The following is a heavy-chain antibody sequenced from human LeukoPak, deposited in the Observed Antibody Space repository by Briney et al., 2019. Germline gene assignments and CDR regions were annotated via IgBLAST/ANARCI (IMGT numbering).Heavy chain of an antibody. CDR2: IYPGDSDT. V-gene: IGHV5-51*01. D-gene: IGHD3-22*01. CDR1: GYSFTSYW. CDR3: ARHTDDSSGYYSTDY. J-gene: IGHJ4*02. Sequence: GESLKISCKGSGYSFTSYWIGWVRQMPGKGLEWVGIIYPGDSDTRYSPSFQGQVTISADKSISTAYLQWSSLKASDTAMYYCARHTDDSSGYYSTDYWGQGTLVTVSS.